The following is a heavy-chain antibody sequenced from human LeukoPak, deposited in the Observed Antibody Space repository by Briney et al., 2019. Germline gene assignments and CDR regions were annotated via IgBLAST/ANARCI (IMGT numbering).Heavy chain of an antibody. V-gene: IGHV3-48*03. J-gene: IGHJ4*02. CDR2: ISSSGSTI. CDR1: GFTFSSYE. Sequence: GGSLRLSCAASGFTFSSYEMNWVRQAPGKGLEWVSYISSSGSTIYYADSVKGRFTISRDNAKNSLYLQMNSLRAEDTAVYYCATLSIAAAGPSDYWGQGTLVTVSS. D-gene: IGHD6-13*01. CDR3: ATLSIAAAGPSDY.